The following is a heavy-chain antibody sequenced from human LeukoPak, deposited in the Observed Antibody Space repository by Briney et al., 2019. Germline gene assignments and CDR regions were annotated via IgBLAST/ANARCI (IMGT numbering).Heavy chain of an antibody. CDR3: ARDFYDGFALDY. J-gene: IGHJ4*02. D-gene: IGHD2/OR15-2a*01. CDR1: GGSISSYY. V-gene: IGHV3-21*03. CDR2: IFSSSTYI. Sequence: ETLSLTCTVSGGSISSYYWSWLRQPPGKGLEWVSFIFSSSTYIYYTDSVKGRFTISRDNARNSLYLQMDNLRAEDTGVYYCARDFYDGFALDYWGQGTLVTVSS.